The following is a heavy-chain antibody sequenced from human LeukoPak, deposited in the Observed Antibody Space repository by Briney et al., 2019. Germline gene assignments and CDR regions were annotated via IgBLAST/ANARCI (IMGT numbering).Heavy chain of an antibody. J-gene: IGHJ3*02. CDR3: VKSIVGATTGRRAFDI. CDR1: GFTFTSYA. CDR2: ISSNGGST. V-gene: IGHV3-64D*06. D-gene: IGHD1-26*01. Sequence: PGRSLRLSCSASGFTFTSYAMHWVRQAPGKGLEYVSTISSNGGSTYYADSVKGRFTISRDNSKNTLYLQMSSLRVEDTAVYYCVKSIVGATTGRRAFDIWGQGTMVTVSS.